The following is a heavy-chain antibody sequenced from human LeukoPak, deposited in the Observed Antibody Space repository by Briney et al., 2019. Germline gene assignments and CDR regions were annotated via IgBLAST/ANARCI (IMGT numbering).Heavy chain of an antibody. CDR3: VSPQRDLRSGYYRGV. J-gene: IGHJ6*03. CDR2: IKQDGSEK. CDR1: GFTFSSYW. D-gene: IGHD3-3*01. V-gene: IGHV3-7*01. Sequence: GGSLRLSCAASGFTFSSYWMSWVRQAPGKGLEWVANIKQDGSEKYYVDSVKGRFTISRDNAKNSLYLQMNSLRAEDTAVYYCVSPQRDLRSGYYRGVWGKGTTVTVSS.